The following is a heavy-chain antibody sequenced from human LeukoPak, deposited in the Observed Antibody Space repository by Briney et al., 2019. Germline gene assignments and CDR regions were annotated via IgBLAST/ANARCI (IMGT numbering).Heavy chain of an antibody. CDR3: ARDSGDGGLLLPYFDY. D-gene: IGHD1-26*01. CDR1: GFTFSSYG. V-gene: IGHV3-33*01. Sequence: PGRSLRLSCAASGFTFSSYGMHWVRQAPGKGLEWVAVIWYDGSNKYYADSVKGRFTISRDNSKNTLYLQMNSLRAEDTAVYYCARDSGDGGLLLPYFDYWGQGTLVTVSS. CDR2: IWYDGSNK. J-gene: IGHJ4*02.